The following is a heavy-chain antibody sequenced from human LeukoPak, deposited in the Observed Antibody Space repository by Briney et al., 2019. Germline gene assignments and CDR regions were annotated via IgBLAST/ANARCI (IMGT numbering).Heavy chain of an antibody. V-gene: IGHV1-69*01. J-gene: IGHJ4*02. Sequence: SVKVSCKASGGTFSSYAISWVRQAPGQGLEWMGGIIPIFGTANYAQKFQGRVTITADESTSTAYMELSSLRSDDTAVYYCARDSGGYSYGWRGFDYWGQGTLVTVSS. CDR1: GGTFSSYA. CDR2: IIPIFGTA. D-gene: IGHD5-18*01. CDR3: ARDSGGYSYGWRGFDY.